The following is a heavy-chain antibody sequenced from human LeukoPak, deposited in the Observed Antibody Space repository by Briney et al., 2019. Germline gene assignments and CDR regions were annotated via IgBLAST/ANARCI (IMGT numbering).Heavy chain of an antibody. CDR2: INQDGSEK. CDR3: ARYTRPFDY. CDR1: GFTFSTYW. V-gene: IGHV3-7*01. D-gene: IGHD1-1*01. Sequence: VSLRLSCAASGFTFSTYWMSWVRQAPGEGLEWVANINQDGSEKYYVDSVKGRFTISRDNAKDSLYLQMNSLGAEGTAVYYCARYTRPFDYWGQGTLVTVSS. J-gene: IGHJ4*02.